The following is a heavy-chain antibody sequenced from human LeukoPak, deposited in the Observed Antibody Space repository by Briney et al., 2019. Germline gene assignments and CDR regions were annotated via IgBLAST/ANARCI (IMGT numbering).Heavy chain of an antibody. CDR1: GYTFTGYY. CDR3: ARDREWLGFDAFDI. D-gene: IGHD6-19*01. V-gene: IGHV1-2*02. Sequence: ASVKVSCKASGYTFTGYYMHWVRQAPGQGLEWMGWINPNSGGTNYAQKFQGRVTMTRDTSISTAYMELSRLRSDDTAVYYCARDREWLGFDAFDIWGQGTMVTVSS. CDR2: INPNSGGT. J-gene: IGHJ3*02.